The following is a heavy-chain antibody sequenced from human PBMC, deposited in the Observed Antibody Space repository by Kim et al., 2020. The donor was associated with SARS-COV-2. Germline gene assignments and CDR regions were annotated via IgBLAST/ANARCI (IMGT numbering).Heavy chain of an antibody. V-gene: IGHV3-74*01. CDR3: ARDVDYDDAFDI. D-gene: IGHD3-22*01. CDR2: INSDGSST. J-gene: IGHJ3*02. CDR1: GFTFSSYW. Sequence: GGSLRLSCAASGFTFSSYWMHWARQAPGKGLVWVSRINSDGSSTSYADSVKGRFTISRDNAKNTLYLQMNSLRAEDTAVYYCARDVDYDDAFDIWGQGTMVTVSS.